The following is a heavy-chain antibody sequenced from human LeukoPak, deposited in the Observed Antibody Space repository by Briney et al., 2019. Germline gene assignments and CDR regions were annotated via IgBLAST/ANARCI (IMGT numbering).Heavy chain of an antibody. D-gene: IGHD5-12*01. V-gene: IGHV4-34*01. J-gene: IGHJ3*02. CDR2: INHSGST. CDR3: ARRSGYDSDDAFDI. CDR1: GGSFSGYY. Sequence: SETLSLTCAVYGGSFSGYYWSWIRQPPGKGLEWIGEINHSGSTNYNPSLKSRVTISVDTSKNQFSLKLSSVTAADTAVYYCARRSGYDSDDAFDIWGQGTMVTVSS.